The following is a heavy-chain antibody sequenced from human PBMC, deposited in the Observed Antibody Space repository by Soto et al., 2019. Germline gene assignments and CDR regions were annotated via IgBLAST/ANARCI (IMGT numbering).Heavy chain of an antibody. Sequence: PSETLSLTSTVSGGNISSYYWSWIRQPPGKGLEWIGYIYYSGSTNYNPSLKSRVTISVDTSKNQFSLKLSSVTAADTAVYYCARRYSSSLDVWGQGTTVTVSS. D-gene: IGHD6-13*01. CDR2: IYYSGST. V-gene: IGHV4-59*08. CDR1: GGNISSYY. J-gene: IGHJ6*02. CDR3: ARRYSSSLDV.